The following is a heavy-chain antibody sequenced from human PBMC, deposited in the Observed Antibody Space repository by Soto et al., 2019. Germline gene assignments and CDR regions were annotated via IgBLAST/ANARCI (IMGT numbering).Heavy chain of an antibody. J-gene: IGHJ4*02. D-gene: IGHD3-3*02. CDR3: AREPLFGYLEN. Sequence: VQLVQSGAEVKKPGAAVKVSCKTSGYTFTSYAITWVRQAPGQGLEWMGKISGYNGNTDYSEKFQGRVTMTTDTSTSTAYMELRSLRSDDTAVYFCAREPLFGYLENWGQGTLVTVSS. CDR2: ISGYNGNT. V-gene: IGHV1-18*04. CDR1: GYTFTSYA.